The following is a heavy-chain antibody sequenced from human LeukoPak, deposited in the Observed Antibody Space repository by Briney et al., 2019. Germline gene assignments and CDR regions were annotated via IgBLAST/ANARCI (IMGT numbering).Heavy chain of an antibody. CDR2: ISAYNGNT. D-gene: IGHD3-22*01. CDR1: GYTFTRYA. J-gene: IGHJ4*02. V-gene: IGHV1-18*04. CDR3: AMRYYDSSGYYPEDY. Sequence: APGRVSCKAAGYTFTRYAISCVRQAPGQGLEWMGWISAYNGNTNYAQTLQRRVTMTTDTTTSTAYMELRSLRSEDPAVYYSAMRYYDSSGYYPEDYWGQGTLVTVSS.